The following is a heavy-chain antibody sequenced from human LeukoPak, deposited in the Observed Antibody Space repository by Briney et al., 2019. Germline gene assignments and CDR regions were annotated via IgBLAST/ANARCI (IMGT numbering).Heavy chain of an antibody. CDR1: GGTFSSYA. Sequence: SVKVSCKASGGTFSSYAISWVRQAPGQGLEWIGGIIPIFGTANYAQKFQGRVTITTDESTSTAYMELSSLRSEDTAVYYCARGFGYYDSSGYPPRAFDIWGQGTMVTVSS. J-gene: IGHJ3*02. V-gene: IGHV1-69*05. CDR3: ARGFGYYDSSGYPPRAFDI. CDR2: IIPIFGTA. D-gene: IGHD3-22*01.